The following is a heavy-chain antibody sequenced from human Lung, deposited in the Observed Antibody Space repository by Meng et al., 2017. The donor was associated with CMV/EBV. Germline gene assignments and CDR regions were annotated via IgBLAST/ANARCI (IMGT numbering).Heavy chain of an antibody. CDR3: AREIVVVPAALNWFDP. J-gene: IGHJ5*02. D-gene: IGHD2-2*01. CDR1: GGTFSSYA. CDR2: IIPILGIA. Sequence: QVLLVQSGAEVKKPGSSVKVSCKASGGTFSSYAISWVRQAPGQGLEWMGGIIPILGIANYAQKFQGRVTITADKSTSTAYMELSSLRSEDTAVYYCAREIVVVPAALNWFDPWGQGTLVTVSS. V-gene: IGHV1-69*10.